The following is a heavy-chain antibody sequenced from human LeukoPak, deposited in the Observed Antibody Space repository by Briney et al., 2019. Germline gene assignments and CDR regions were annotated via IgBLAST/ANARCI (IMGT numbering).Heavy chain of an antibody. CDR3: ASNYYDSSGYYYVGYYFDY. V-gene: IGHV1-69*13. CDR2: IIPIFGTA. CDR1: GGTFSSYA. J-gene: IGHJ4*02. Sequence: ASVKVSCKASGGTFSSYAISWVRQAPGQGLEWMGGIIPIFGTANYAQKFQGRVTITADESTSTAYMELSSLRSEDTAVYYCASNYYDSSGYYYVGYYFDYWGQGTLVTVSS. D-gene: IGHD3-22*01.